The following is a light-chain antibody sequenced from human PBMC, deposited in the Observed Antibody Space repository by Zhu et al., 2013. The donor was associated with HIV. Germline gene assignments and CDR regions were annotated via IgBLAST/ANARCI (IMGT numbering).Light chain of an antibody. CDR3: QQYGNSPPYS. V-gene: IGKV3-20*01. J-gene: IGKJ2*03. Sequence: DIVLTQSPGTLSLSPGDRATLSCRASQTIASSYLAWYQHKPGQAPRLVIYDASRRATGIPARFSGSGSGTDFTLTISSLEPEDFAVYYCQQYGNSPPYSFGQGTKLEIK. CDR2: DAS. CDR1: QTIASSY.